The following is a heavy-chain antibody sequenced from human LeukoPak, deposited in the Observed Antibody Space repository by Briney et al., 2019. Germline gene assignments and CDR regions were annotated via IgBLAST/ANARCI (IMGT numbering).Heavy chain of an antibody. CDR2: ISYSGTT. CDR3: ARKANCVSGSCRYFDY. Sequence: SETLSLTCTVSGGSISPYYWSWIRQPPGKGLEWIGYISYSGTTDYNPSLKSRVTVSVGTSKNHFSLKLSSVTAADTAVYYCARKANCVSGSCRYFDYWGQGAPVTVSS. CDR1: GGSISPYY. D-gene: IGHD2-21*01. V-gene: IGHV4-59*01. J-gene: IGHJ4*02.